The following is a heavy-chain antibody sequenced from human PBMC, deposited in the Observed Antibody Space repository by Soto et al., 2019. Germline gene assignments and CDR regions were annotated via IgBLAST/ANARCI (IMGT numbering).Heavy chain of an antibody. D-gene: IGHD2-2*01. Sequence: GESLKISCTGSGYSFTSYWIVWVRQMPGKGLEWMGTIYPGDSATRYSPSFQGQVTISADKSISTAYLQWNSLKASDTAMYFCANNKGYCSSISCYGMDVWGQGATVTVSS. CDR3: ANNKGYCSSISCYGMDV. CDR2: IYPGDSAT. CDR1: GYSFTSYW. V-gene: IGHV5-51*01. J-gene: IGHJ6*02.